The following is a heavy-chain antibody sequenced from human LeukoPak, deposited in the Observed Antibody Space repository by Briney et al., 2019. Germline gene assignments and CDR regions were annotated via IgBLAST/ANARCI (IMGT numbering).Heavy chain of an antibody. V-gene: IGHV3-48*01. J-gene: IGHJ4*02. D-gene: IGHD1-26*01. CDR3: ARVAAMGDFDC. CDR2: ISTSSSTI. CDR1: GFSFSSYS. Sequence: GGSLRLSCAASGFSFSSYSMNWVRQAPGKGLEWVSYISTSSSTIYYADSVKGRFTISRDNAKDSLYLQMNSLRVEDTADYFCARVAAMGDFDCWGQGTLVTVSS.